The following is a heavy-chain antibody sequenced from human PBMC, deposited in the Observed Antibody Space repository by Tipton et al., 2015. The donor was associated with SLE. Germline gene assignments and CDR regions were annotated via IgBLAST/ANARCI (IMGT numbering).Heavy chain of an antibody. CDR1: GGSISSSGYY. CDR3: ARRCAKGLGY. Sequence: LRLSCTVSGGSISSSGYYWGWIRQPPGKGLEWIGSIFYNGNTYYSPSLKSRVTISLDTSKNQFSLKLRSVTAADAAVYYCARRCAKGLGYWGQGTLVTVSS. J-gene: IGHJ4*02. CDR2: IFYNGNT. V-gene: IGHV4-39*07. D-gene: IGHD4/OR15-4a*01.